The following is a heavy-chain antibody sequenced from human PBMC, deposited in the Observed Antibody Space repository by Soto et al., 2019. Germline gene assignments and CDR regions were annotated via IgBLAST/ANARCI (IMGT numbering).Heavy chain of an antibody. D-gene: IGHD3-3*01. CDR3: ARSITRSGFFNWFDS. CDR1: GFSLSSIGMC. J-gene: IGHJ5*01. Sequence: SGPTLVNPTQTLTLTCTFSGFSLSSIGMCVSWIRQPPGKALEWLALIDWDGDEYYSTSLETRLTISKGTSKNQVVLTMSNMDPVDTATYYCARSITRSGFFNWFDSCGQGTLVTVSS. V-gene: IGHV2-70*01. CDR2: IDWDGDE.